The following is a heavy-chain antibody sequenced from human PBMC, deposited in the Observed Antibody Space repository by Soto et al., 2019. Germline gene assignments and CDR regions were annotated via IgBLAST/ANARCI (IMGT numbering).Heavy chain of an antibody. CDR3: AKDYYDSSGYYTPLFDY. CDR1: GFTFISYA. Sequence: GSLRLSCAASGFTFISYAMSWVRQAPGKGLEWVSAISGSGGSTYYADSVKGRFTISRDNSKNTLYLQMNSLRAEDTAVYYCAKDYYDSSGYYTPLFDYWGQGTLVTVSS. D-gene: IGHD3-22*01. J-gene: IGHJ4*02. CDR2: ISGSGGST. V-gene: IGHV3-23*01.